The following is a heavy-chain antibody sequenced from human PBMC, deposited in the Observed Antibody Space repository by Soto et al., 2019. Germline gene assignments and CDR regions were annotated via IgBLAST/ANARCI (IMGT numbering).Heavy chain of an antibody. CDR1: GFSFSNYG. J-gene: IGHJ4*02. Sequence: QVQLVESGGGVVQPGRPLRLSCAASGFSFSNYGMHWVRQAPGKGLEWVAVISYDGSNKYYADSVKGRLTISRDNSKNTLYLQMSTLRPDDTAVYYCAKEFSSGYYYVFDYWGQGTLVTVSS. CDR2: ISYDGSNK. V-gene: IGHV3-30*18. CDR3: AKEFSSGYYYVFDY. D-gene: IGHD3-22*01.